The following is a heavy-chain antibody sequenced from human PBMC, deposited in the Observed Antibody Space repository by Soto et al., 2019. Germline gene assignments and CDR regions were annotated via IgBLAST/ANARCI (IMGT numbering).Heavy chain of an antibody. V-gene: IGHV4-39*01. CDR1: GGSISSSSYY. CDR3: ARLNGAGLRDYYYGMDV. CDR2: IYYSGST. D-gene: IGHD5-12*01. Sequence: LSLTCTVSGGSISSSSYYWGWIRQPPGKGLEWIGSIYYSGSTYYNPSLKSRVTISVDTSKNQFSLKLSFVTAADTAVYYCARLNGAGLRDYYYGMDVWGQGTTVTVSS. J-gene: IGHJ6*02.